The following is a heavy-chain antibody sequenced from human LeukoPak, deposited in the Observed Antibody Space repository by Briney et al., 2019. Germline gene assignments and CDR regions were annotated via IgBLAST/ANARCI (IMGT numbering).Heavy chain of an antibody. D-gene: IGHD3-22*01. CDR2: ISGNGGRT. J-gene: IGHJ4*02. CDR3: ARGAGRGVVVITPLTD. V-gene: IGHV3-23*01. Sequence: GGSLRLSCAASGFTFSILDMSWVRQAPGKGLEWVSAISGNGGRTYYADSVKGRFTISRDNSKNTLYLQMNSLRSDDTAVYYCARGAGRGVVVITPLTDWGQGTLVTVSS. CDR1: GFTFSILD.